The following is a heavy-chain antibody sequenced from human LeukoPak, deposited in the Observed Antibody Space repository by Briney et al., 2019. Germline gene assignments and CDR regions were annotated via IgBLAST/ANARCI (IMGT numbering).Heavy chain of an antibody. Sequence: PGGSLRLSCAASGFTFSDYYMSWIRQAPGKGLEWVSYISSSGSTIYYADSVKGRFTISRDNAKNSLYLQMNSLRAEDTAVYYCARDVPSIAAAGTFDYWGQGTLVTVSS. J-gene: IGHJ4*02. V-gene: IGHV3-11*01. CDR3: ARDVPSIAAAGTFDY. CDR2: ISSSGSTI. CDR1: GFTFSDYY. D-gene: IGHD6-13*01.